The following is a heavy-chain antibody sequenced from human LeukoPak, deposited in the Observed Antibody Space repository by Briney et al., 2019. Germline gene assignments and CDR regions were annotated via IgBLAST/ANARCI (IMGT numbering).Heavy chain of an antibody. Sequence: GGSLRLSCAASGFTFSSYAMSWVRQAPGKGLEWVSAISGSGGSTYYADSVKGRFTISRDNSKNTLYLQMNSLRAEDTAVYYCAKDFAYCSGGSCYSEYFDYWGQGTLVTVSS. CDR3: AKDFAYCSGGSCYSEYFDY. CDR1: GFTFSSYA. J-gene: IGHJ4*02. V-gene: IGHV3-23*01. D-gene: IGHD2-15*01. CDR2: ISGSGGST.